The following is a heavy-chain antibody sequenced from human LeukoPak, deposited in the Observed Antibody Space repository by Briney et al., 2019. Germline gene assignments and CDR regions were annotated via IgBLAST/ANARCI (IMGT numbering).Heavy chain of an antibody. V-gene: IGHV3-74*01. J-gene: IGHJ3*02. Sequence: GGSLRLSCAASGFTFSNYWMHWVRQAPGKGLVWVSRSDGSRTTYADSVKGRFTISRDNAKNTLYLQMNSLRAEDTAVYYCTKPARTDAFDIWGLGTMVTVSS. CDR1: GFTFSNYW. CDR2: SDGSRT. CDR3: TKPARTDAFDI. D-gene: IGHD1-14*01.